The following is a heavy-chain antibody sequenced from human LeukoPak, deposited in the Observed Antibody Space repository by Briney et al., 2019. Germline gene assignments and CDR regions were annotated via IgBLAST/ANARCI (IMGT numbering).Heavy chain of an antibody. D-gene: IGHD6-13*01. CDR2: IYTSGST. V-gene: IGHV4-4*07. Sequence: PSETLSLTCTVSGGSISSYYWSWIRQPAGKGLEWIGRIYTSGSTNYNPSLKSRVTISVDRSKNQFSLNLSSVTAADTAVYYCARHESSSDDAFDIWGQGAMVTVSS. CDR3: ARHESSSDDAFDI. J-gene: IGHJ3*02. CDR1: GGSISSYY.